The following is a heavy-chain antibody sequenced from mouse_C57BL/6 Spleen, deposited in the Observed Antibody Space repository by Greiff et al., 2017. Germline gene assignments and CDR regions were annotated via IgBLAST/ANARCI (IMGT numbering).Heavy chain of an antibody. V-gene: IGHV5-17*01. CDR3: ARHDYYAMDY. CDR1: GFTFSDYG. Sequence: DVKLVESGGGLVKPGGSLKLSCAASGFTFSDYGMHWFRQAPAKGLGWVAYISSGSSTIYYADTVKGRFTISRDNAKNTLFLQMTSLRSEDTAMYYCARHDYYAMDYWGQGTSVTVSS. J-gene: IGHJ4*01. CDR2: ISSGSSTI.